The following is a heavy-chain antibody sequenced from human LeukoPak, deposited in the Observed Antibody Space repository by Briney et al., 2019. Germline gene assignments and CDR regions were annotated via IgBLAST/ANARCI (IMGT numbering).Heavy chain of an antibody. CDR3: ARGRYCSSTSCYGFDP. Sequence: SETLSLTCTVSGGSIRSYYWSWIRQPPGKGLEWIGYIYYSGSTNYNPSLKSRVTISVDTSKNQFSLKLSSVTAADTAVYYCARGRYCSSTSCYGFDPWGQGTLVTVSS. V-gene: IGHV4-59*01. D-gene: IGHD2-2*01. J-gene: IGHJ5*02. CDR1: GGSIRSYY. CDR2: IYYSGST.